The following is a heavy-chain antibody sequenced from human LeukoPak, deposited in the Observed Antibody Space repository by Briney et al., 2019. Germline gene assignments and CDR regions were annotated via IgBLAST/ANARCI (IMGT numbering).Heavy chain of an antibody. J-gene: IGHJ6*03. CDR2: IYSGGST. CDR3: ATPDGADTHNRYYYYYYMDV. Sequence: TGGSLRLSCAASGFTVSSNYMSWVRQAPGKGLEWVSVIYSGGSTYYAGSVKGRFTISRDNSKNTLYLQMNSLRAEDTAVYYCATPDGADTHNRYYYYYYMDVWGKGTTVTVSS. V-gene: IGHV3-66*02. D-gene: IGHD5-18*01. CDR1: GFTVSSNY.